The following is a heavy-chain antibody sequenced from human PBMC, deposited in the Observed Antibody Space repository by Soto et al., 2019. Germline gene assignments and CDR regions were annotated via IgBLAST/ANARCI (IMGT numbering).Heavy chain of an antibody. CDR3: ARGAADYGDAFDI. CDR1: GDSTSRGGYY. Sequence: QVRLQESGPGLVKPSQTLSLTCRVSGDSTSRGGYYWSWIRQHPGKGLEWIGYIYWSGNTYFNPSRKRRVSISLCTSSNQFSLNLTSVTAADTAVYYCARGAADYGDAFDIWGQGTTVTVSS. D-gene: IGHD4-17*01. J-gene: IGHJ3*02. V-gene: IGHV4-31*03. CDR2: IYWSGNT.